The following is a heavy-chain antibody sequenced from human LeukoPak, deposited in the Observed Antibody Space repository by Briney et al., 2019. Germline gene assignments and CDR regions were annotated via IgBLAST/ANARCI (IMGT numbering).Heavy chain of an antibody. CDR3: GKEGGA. CDR2: IGGRGGST. CDR1: GFTFSSFT. Sequence: GGSLRLSCAASGFTFSSFTMTWARQAPGKGLEWVSAIGGRGGSTYYADFLEGRFTIARDNSKDMVYLQVNSLKVEDTAIYYCGKEGGAWGQGTKVTVSS. D-gene: IGHD3-16*01. J-gene: IGHJ5*02. V-gene: IGHV3-23*01.